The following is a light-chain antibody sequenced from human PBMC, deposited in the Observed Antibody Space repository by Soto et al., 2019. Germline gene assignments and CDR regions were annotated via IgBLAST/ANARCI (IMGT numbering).Light chain of an antibody. CDR1: QTVTSSY. Sequence: EIVLTQPPGTLSLSAGEGATLSCRASQTVTSSYLAWYQQKPGQAPRLLIYGASSRATGIPDRFSGSGSGTDFTLTISRLEPEDCAVYYCQQYGSSPRFGQGTKVDI. J-gene: IGKJ1*01. CDR3: QQYGSSPR. CDR2: GAS. V-gene: IGKV3-20*01.